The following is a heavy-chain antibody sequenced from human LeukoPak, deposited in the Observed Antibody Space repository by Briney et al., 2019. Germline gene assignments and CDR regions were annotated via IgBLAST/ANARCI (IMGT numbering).Heavy chain of an antibody. CDR1: GFTFSSYA. V-gene: IGHV3-30*04. Sequence: GGSLRLSCAASGFTFSSYAMHWVRQAPGKGLEWAAVISYDGSNKYYTDSVKGRFTISRDNSKNTLYLQMNSLRAEDTAVYYCARETYYDFWSGYLATRGDPYYFDYWGQGTLVTVSS. CDR2: ISYDGSNK. J-gene: IGHJ4*02. D-gene: IGHD3-3*01. CDR3: ARETYYDFWSGYLATRGDPYYFDY.